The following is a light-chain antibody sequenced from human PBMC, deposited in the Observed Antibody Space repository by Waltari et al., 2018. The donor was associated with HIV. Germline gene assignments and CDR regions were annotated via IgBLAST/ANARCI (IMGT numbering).Light chain of an antibody. Sequence: DIQLTQSPSSLSASVGDRVSITCRAGQTVGVYLNWYQQKPGKAPKVLIYGASGLQSGVPSRFSGRGSGTDFTLTISSLQPEDFATYYCQQSFSFPRTFGQGTKVENK. CDR2: GAS. CDR3: QQSFSFPRT. CDR1: QTVGVY. J-gene: IGKJ1*01. V-gene: IGKV1-39*01.